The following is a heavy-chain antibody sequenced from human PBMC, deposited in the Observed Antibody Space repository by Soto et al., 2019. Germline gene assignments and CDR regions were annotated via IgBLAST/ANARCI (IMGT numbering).Heavy chain of an antibody. J-gene: IGHJ4*02. CDR2: IYHSGST. CDR1: GGSISSGGYS. Sequence: SETLSLTCAVSGGSISSGGYSCNWIRQPPGKGLEWIGYIYHSGSTYYNPSLKSRVTISVDRSKNQFSLKLSSVTAADTAVYYCARGMTTVTTFDYWGQGTLVTVSP. CDR3: ARGMTTVTTFDY. V-gene: IGHV4-30-2*01. D-gene: IGHD4-17*01.